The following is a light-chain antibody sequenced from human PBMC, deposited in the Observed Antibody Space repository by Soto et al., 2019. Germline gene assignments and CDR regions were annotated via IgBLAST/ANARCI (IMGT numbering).Light chain of an antibody. CDR3: MQALQTPRT. Sequence: DIVMTQSPLSLPVTPGEPASISCRSSQSLLHSNGYNSLVWYLQKPGQSPQLLIYLGSNRASGVPDRFSGSGSGTDFTLKISRVEAEDVGVYYCMQALQTPRTFGQGTTLEIK. CDR2: LGS. J-gene: IGKJ2*01. CDR1: QSLLHSNGYNS. V-gene: IGKV2-28*01.